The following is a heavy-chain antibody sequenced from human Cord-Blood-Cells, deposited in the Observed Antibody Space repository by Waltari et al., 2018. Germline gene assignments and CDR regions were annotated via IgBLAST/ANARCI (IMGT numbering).Heavy chain of an antibody. V-gene: IGHV1-69*06. Sequence: QVQLVQSGAEVKKPGSSVKVSCKASGGTFSSYAISWVRQAPGQGREWMGGSIPIFGTANYAQKFQGRVTITADKSTSTAYMELSSLRSEDTAVYYCARSRGGFSGSYNWFDPWGQGTLVTVSS. CDR1: GGTFSSYA. CDR2: SIPIFGTA. CDR3: ARSRGGFSGSYNWFDP. D-gene: IGHD1-26*01. J-gene: IGHJ5*02.